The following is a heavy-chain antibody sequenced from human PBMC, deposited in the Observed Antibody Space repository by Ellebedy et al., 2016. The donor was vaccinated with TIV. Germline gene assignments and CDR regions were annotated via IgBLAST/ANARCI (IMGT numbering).Heavy chain of an antibody. V-gene: IGHV4-59*01. CDR1: GASISSDY. D-gene: IGHD6-19*01. Sequence: MPSETLSLTCTVSGASISSDYWRWIRQPPGKGPDWLGYVYNSGIKNSNPSLGSRVTISVDTSENQFSLKLTSLTAADTAVYFWARFRLCSDDGCPHWFDPWGPGTLVTVSS. CDR2: VYNSGIK. J-gene: IGHJ5*02. CDR3: ARFRLCSDDGCPHWFDP.